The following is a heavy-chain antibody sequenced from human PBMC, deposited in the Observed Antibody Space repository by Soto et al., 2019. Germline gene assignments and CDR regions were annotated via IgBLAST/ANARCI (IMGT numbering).Heavy chain of an antibody. J-gene: IGHJ4*02. CDR1: GYTFTSYF. Sequence: QVQLVQSGAEVKKPGASVKVSCKASGYTFTSYFMHWVRQAPGQGLEWMGIINPNGGSTSYAQKFPGRVTITRDTSTSTVYMELSSLRSEDTAVYYCARGGYYYDSRGYHSAPDYWGQGTLVPVSS. CDR3: ARGGYYYDSRGYHSAPDY. D-gene: IGHD3-22*01. V-gene: IGHV1-46*01. CDR2: INPNGGST.